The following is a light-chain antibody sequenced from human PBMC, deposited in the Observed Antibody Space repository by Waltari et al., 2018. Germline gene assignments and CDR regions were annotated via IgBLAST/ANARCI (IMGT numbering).Light chain of an antibody. J-gene: IGKJ1*01. CDR1: QSVSRW. V-gene: IGKV3-20*01. Sequence: EIVLTQSPGTLSLSPGESATLSCRASQSVSRWLAWYQQKPGQPPRLLIYGASSRATGIPDRFSGSGSGTDFSLTISRLEPEDFAVYYCQKYGTLPATFGQGTRVEVK. CDR2: GAS. CDR3: QKYGTLPAT.